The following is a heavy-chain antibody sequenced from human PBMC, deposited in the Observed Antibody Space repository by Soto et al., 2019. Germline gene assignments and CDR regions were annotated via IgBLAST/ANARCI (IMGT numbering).Heavy chain of an antibody. V-gene: IGHV1-3*01. D-gene: IGHD6-19*01. CDR1: GYTFPSYA. CDR2: INAGNGNT. CDR3: ARVSGWYYFDY. J-gene: IGHJ4*02. Sequence: QVQLVQSGAEVKKPGASVKVSCKASGYTFPSYAMHWVRQAPGQRLEWMGWINAGNGNTKYSQKFQGRVTITRDTSASTAYMELSSLRSEDTAVYYCARVSGWYYFDYWGQGTLVTVSS.